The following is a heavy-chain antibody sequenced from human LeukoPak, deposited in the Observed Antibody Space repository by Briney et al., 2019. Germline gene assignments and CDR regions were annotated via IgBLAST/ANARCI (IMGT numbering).Heavy chain of an antibody. CDR3: ARVRILRSAYYDFWSGYRGRDAFDI. Sequence: ASVKVSCKASGYTFTNYDINWVRQATGQGLEWMGWMNPNSGNTGYAQKFQGRVTITRNTSISTAYMELSSRRSEDTAVYYCARVRILRSAYYDFWSGYRGRDAFDIWGQGTMVTVSS. D-gene: IGHD3-3*01. J-gene: IGHJ3*02. CDR1: GYTFTNYD. CDR2: MNPNSGNT. V-gene: IGHV1-8*03.